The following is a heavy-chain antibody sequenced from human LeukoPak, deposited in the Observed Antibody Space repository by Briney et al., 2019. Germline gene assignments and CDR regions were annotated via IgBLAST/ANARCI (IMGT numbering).Heavy chain of an antibody. V-gene: IGHV3-23*01. CDR1: GFTFSSYA. Sequence: GGSLRLSCAASGFTFSSYAMSWVRQAPGKGLEWVSAISGSGGSTYYADSVKGRFTISRDNSKNTLYLQMNSLRAEDTAVYYCAKDSFLRDGYKLRPFDYWGQGTLVTVSS. CDR3: AKDSFLRDGYKLRPFDY. D-gene: IGHD5-12*01. CDR2: ISGSGGST. J-gene: IGHJ4*02.